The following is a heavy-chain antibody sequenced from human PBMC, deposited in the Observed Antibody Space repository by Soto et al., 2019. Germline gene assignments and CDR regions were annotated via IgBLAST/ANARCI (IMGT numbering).Heavy chain of an antibody. CDR2: IYHSGST. Sequence: QVQLQESGPGLVKPSGTLSLTCAVSGGSISSSNWWGWVRQPPGKGLEWSGEIYHSGSTNYNPSLKSRVTISVDKSKTQFSLKMSSVTAADTAVYYCARVSGSYYYGMDVWGQGITVTVSS. CDR3: ARVSGSYYYGMDV. CDR1: GGSISSSNW. V-gene: IGHV4-4*02. D-gene: IGHD1-26*01. J-gene: IGHJ6*02.